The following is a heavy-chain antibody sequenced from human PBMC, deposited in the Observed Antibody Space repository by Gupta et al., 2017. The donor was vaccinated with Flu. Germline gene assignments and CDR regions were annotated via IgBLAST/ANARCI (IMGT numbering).Heavy chain of an antibody. V-gene: IGHV3-21*01. D-gene: IGHD6-6*01. Sequence: EVQLVESGGGLVKPGGSLRLSCAASGFTFSSYSMNWVRQAPGKGLEWVSSISSSSSYLYYADSVKGRFTISRDNAKNSLYLQMNSLRAEDTAVYYCASLGSSSFWFDPWGQGTLVTVSS. CDR2: ISSSSSYL. J-gene: IGHJ5*02. CDR3: ASLGSSSFWFDP. CDR1: GFTFSSYS.